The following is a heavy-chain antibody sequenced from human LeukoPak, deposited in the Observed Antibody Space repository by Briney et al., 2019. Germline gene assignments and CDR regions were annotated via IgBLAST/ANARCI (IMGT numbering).Heavy chain of an antibody. Sequence: SETLSLTCTVSGGSISSGDYYWSWIRQPPGKGLEWIGYINYSGSTYYNPSLKSRVTISVDTSKNQFSLKLSSVTAADTAVYYCARAGEWSYYYGMDVWGQGTTVTVSS. J-gene: IGHJ6*02. CDR2: INYSGST. CDR1: GGSISSGDYY. D-gene: IGHD3-3*01. V-gene: IGHV4-30-4*01. CDR3: ARAGEWSYYYGMDV.